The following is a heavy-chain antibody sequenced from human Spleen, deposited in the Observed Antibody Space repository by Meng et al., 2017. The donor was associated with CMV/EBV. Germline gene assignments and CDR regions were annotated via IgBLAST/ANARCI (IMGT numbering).Heavy chain of an antibody. CDR1: GFTFSTSA. Sequence: GGSLRLSCAASGFTFSTSAMSWVRQAPGKGLEWVSISYSGGTRTYSADSVKGRFTISRDNSKNTLYLQMNSLRGEDTAVYYCASGARDLDYWGQGTLVTFSS. CDR2: SYSGGTRT. V-gene: IGHV3-23*03. CDR3: ASGARDLDY. J-gene: IGHJ4*02.